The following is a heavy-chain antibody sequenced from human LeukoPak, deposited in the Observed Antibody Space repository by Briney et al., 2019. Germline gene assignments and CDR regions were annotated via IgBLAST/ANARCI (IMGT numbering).Heavy chain of an antibody. D-gene: IGHD3-10*01. CDR2: ISSSGSTI. CDR1: GFTFSSYS. V-gene: IGHV3-48*02. J-gene: IGHJ4*02. CDR3: ARGPQRYYGSGQDFDY. Sequence: GGSLRPSCAASGFTFSSYSMDWVRQAPGKGLEWVSYISSSGSTIYYADSVKGRFTISRDNAKNSLYLQMNSLRDEDTAVYYCARGPQRYYGSGQDFDYWGQGTLVSVSS.